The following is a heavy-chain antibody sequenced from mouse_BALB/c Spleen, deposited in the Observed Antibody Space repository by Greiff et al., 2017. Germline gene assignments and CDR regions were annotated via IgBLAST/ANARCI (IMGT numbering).Heavy chain of an antibody. CDR2: IHPSDSET. J-gene: IGHJ4*01. CDR3: ARWNDGYYGDY. V-gene: IGHV1-74*01. Sequence: QVQLQQPGAELVRPGASVKLSCKASGYSFTSYWMNWVKQRPGQGLGWIGRIHPSDSETRLNQKFKDKATLTVDKSSSTAYMQLSSPTSEDSAVYYCARWNDGYYGDYWGQGTSVTVSS. CDR1: GYSFTSYW. D-gene: IGHD2-3*01.